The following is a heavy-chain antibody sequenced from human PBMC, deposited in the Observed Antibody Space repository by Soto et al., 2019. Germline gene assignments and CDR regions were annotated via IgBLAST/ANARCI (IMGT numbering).Heavy chain of an antibody. CDR1: GGSVSSGDYY. Sequence: ASETLSLTCTVSGGSVSSGDYYWSWIRQPPGKGLELIGYIYYSGSTYYNPSLKSRVTISVDTSKNQFSLKLSSVTAADTAVYYCAAVTGLIIGWFDPWGQGTLVTVSS. D-gene: IGHD3-9*01. J-gene: IGHJ5*02. CDR3: AAVTGLIIGWFDP. V-gene: IGHV4-30-4*01. CDR2: IYYSGST.